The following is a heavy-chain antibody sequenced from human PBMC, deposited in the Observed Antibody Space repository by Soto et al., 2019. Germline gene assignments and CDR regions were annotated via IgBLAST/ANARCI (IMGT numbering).Heavy chain of an antibody. Sequence: SETLSLTCTVSGGSISSSPYYWGWIRQPPGRGLEWIGSIYYGGSIYYNPSLKSRVTISVDTSKNQFSLKLSSVTAADTAVYYCAAYSSSWYRDYYYYYMDVWGKGTTVTVSS. D-gene: IGHD6-13*01. CDR3: AAYSSSWYRDYYYYYMDV. J-gene: IGHJ6*03. CDR2: IYYGGSI. CDR1: GGSISSSPYY. V-gene: IGHV4-39*01.